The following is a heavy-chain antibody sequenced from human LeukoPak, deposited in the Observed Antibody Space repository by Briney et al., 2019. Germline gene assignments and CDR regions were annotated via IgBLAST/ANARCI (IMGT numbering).Heavy chain of an antibody. J-gene: IGHJ4*02. CDR2: INPSGSST. V-gene: IGHV1-46*01. CDR1: GYTFTSYY. CDR3: ARVGGSYSIFDY. Sequence: ASVKLSCKASGYTFTSYYMHWVRQAPGQGLEWMGVINPSGSSTSYAQKFQGRVTMTRDMSTSTVYMELSSLRAEDTTVYYCARVGGSYSIFDYWGQGTLVTVSS. D-gene: IGHD1-26*01.